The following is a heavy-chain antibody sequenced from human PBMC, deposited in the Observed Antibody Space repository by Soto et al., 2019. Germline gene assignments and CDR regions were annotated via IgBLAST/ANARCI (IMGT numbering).Heavy chain of an antibody. CDR1: GYTFTSYG. J-gene: IGHJ6*02. CDR3: ARHVGYGPITYYYYYGMDV. V-gene: IGHV1-18*01. Sequence: VKVSCKASGYTFTSYGISWVRQAPGQGLEWMGWISAYNGNTNYAQKLQGRVTMTTDTSTSTAYMELRSLRSDDTAVYYCARHVGYGPITYYYYYGMDVWGQGTTVTVSS. D-gene: IGHD5-18*01. CDR2: ISAYNGNT.